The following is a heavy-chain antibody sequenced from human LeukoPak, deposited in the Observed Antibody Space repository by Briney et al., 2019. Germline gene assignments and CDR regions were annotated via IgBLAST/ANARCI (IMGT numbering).Heavy chain of an antibody. V-gene: IGHV3-23*01. Sequence: GGSLRLSCAASGFTFSSYAMSWVRQAPGKGLEWVSAISGSGGSTYYADSVKGRFTISRDNSKNTLYLQMNSLRAEDTAVYYCASPSNRPYGSGSFGGDYFDYWGQGTLVTVSS. CDR3: ASPSNRPYGSGSFGGDYFDY. CDR1: GFTFSSYA. CDR2: ISGSGGST. D-gene: IGHD3-10*01. J-gene: IGHJ4*02.